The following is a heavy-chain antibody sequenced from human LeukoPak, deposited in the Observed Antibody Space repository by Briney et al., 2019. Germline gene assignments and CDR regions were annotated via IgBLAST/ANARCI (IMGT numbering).Heavy chain of an antibody. Sequence: SETLSLTCSVSGGSISSYYWSWIRQPPGKGLEWIGYIYYSGSTNYNPSLKSRVTISVDTSKNQFSLKLSSVTAADTAVYYCARLYCSGGSCYFDYWGQGTLVTVSS. CDR1: GGSISSYY. V-gene: IGHV4-59*08. J-gene: IGHJ4*02. D-gene: IGHD2-15*01. CDR2: IYYSGST. CDR3: ARLYCSGGSCYFDY.